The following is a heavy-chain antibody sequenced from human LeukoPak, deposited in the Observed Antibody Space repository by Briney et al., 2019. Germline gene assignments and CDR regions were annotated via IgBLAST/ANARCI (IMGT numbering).Heavy chain of an antibody. CDR2: ISYDGSNK. J-gene: IGHJ5*02. V-gene: IGHV3-30-3*01. D-gene: IGHD6-19*01. CDR1: GFTFSSYA. CDR3: AGAPSSGWYPNWFDP. Sequence: GGSLRLSCAASGFTFSSYAMHWVRQAPGKGLEWVAVISYDGSNKYYADSVKGRFTISRDNSKNTLYLQMNSLRAEDTAVYYCAGAPSSGWYPNWFDPWGQGTLVTVSS.